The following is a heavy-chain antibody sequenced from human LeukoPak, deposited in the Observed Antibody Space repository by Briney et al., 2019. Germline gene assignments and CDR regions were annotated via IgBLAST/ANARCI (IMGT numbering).Heavy chain of an antibody. CDR1: GSGFTFNNYW. J-gene: IGHJ6*04. CDR3: AELGITMIGGV. D-gene: IGHD3-10*02. CDR2: INADGSTT. Sequence: GGSLRLSCAASGSGFTFNNYWTHWVRQAPGKGLVWVSRINADGSTTSYADSVRGRFTISRDNAKNTLYLQMNSLRAEDTAVYYCAELGITMIGGVWGKGTTVTISS. V-gene: IGHV3-74*01.